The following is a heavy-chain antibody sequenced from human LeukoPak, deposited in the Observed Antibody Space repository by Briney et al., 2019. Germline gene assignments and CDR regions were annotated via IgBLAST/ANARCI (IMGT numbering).Heavy chain of an antibody. J-gene: IGHJ4*02. D-gene: IGHD3-3*01. CDR2: IYYSGST. V-gene: IGHV4-39*01. CDR3: ARHRHPLGEWLLSYDY. CDR1: GGSISSSSYY. Sequence: SETLSLTCTVSGGSISSSSYYWGWIRQPPGKGLEWIGSIYYSGSTYYNPSLKSRVTISVDTSKNQSSLKLSSVTAADTAVYYCARHRHPLGEWLLSYDYWGQGTLVTVSS.